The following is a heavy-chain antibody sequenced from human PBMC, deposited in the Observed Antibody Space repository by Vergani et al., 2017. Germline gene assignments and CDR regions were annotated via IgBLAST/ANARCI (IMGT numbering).Heavy chain of an antibody. D-gene: IGHD3-3*01. J-gene: IGHJ4*02. CDR2: ISGSGGST. V-gene: IGHV3-23*04. CDR1: GFTFGDYA. CDR3: AKNYDFWSGYGTEDYFDY. Sequence: EVQLVESGGGLVQPGRSLRLSCTASGFTFGDYAMSWFRQAPGKGLEWVSAISGSGGSTYYADSVKGRFTISRDNSKNTLYLQMNSLRAEDTAVYYCAKNYDFWSGYGTEDYFDYWGQGTLVTVSS.